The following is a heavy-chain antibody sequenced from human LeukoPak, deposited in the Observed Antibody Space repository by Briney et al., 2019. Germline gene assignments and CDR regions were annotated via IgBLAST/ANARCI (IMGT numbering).Heavy chain of an antibody. V-gene: IGHV3-66*02. D-gene: IGHD5-24*01. J-gene: IGHJ4*02. CDR3: ARGEMATIPIDY. CDR1: GFTVSSNY. Sequence: QTGGSLRLSCAASGFTVSSNYMSWVRQAPGKGLEWVSVIYSGGSTYYADSVKGRFTISRDNCKNTLYLQMNSLRAEDTAVYYCARGEMATIPIDYWGQGTLVTVSS. CDR2: IYSGGST.